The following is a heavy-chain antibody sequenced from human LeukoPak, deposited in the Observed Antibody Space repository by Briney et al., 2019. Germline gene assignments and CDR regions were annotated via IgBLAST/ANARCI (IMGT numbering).Heavy chain of an antibody. J-gene: IGHJ4*02. CDR2: ISGSGGST. V-gene: IGHV3-23*01. CDR3: AKPVGYCSGGSCYSVDY. D-gene: IGHD2-15*01. CDR1: GFTFSSYA. Sequence: GGSLRLSCAASGFTFSSYAMSWVRQAPGKGLEWVSAISGSGGSTYYADSVKGRFTISRDNSKNTPYLQMNSLRAEDTAVYYCAKPVGYCSGGSCYSVDYWGQGTLVTVSS.